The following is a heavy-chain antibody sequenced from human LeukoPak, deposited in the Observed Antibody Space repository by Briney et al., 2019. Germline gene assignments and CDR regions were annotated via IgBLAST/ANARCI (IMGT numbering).Heavy chain of an antibody. CDR2: ISGSGGST. CDR1: GFTFSSYA. J-gene: IGHJ4*02. Sequence: GGSLRLSCAASGFTFSSYAMSWVRQAPGKGLEWVPAISGSGGSTYYADSVKGRFTISRDNSKNTLYLQMNSLRAEDTAVYYCAKNVPLLRYFDWSLASWGQGTLVTVSS. D-gene: IGHD3-9*01. CDR3: AKNVPLLRYFDWSLAS. V-gene: IGHV3-23*01.